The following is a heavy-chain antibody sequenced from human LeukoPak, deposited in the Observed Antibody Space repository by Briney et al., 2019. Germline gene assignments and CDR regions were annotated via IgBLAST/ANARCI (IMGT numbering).Heavy chain of an antibody. V-gene: IGHV3-21*01. D-gene: IGHD1/OR15-1a*01. CDR1: GFTFSSYS. CDR2: ISSSSSYI. CDR3: ARRPLNTFGVDA. Sequence: GGSLRLSCAASGFTFSSYSMNWVRQAPGKGLEWVSSISSSSSYIYYADSVKGRFTISRDNAKNSLYLQMNSLRAEDTALYYCARRPLNTFGVDAWGHGTTVTVSS. J-gene: IGHJ6*02.